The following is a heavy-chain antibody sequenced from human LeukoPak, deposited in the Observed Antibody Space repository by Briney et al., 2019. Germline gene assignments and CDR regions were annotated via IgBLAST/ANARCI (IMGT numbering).Heavy chain of an antibody. D-gene: IGHD2-2*01. CDR1: VASISTYY. CDR3: AGGVAHCSSTSCYGIDY. Sequence: SETLSLTCTVSVASISTYYWSWIRQPPGKGLEWIGYIYYSGSTIYNPSLKSRVTISVDTSKNQFSLRLSSVTAADTAVYYCAGGVAHCSSTSCYGIDYWGQGTLVTVSS. V-gene: IGHV4-59*01. CDR2: IYYSGST. J-gene: IGHJ4*02.